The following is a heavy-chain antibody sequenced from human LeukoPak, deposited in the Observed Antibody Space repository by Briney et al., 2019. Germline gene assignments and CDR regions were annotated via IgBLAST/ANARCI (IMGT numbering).Heavy chain of an antibody. Sequence: ASVKVSYKASGYTFTSYYMHWVRQAPGQGLEWMRINNHSGGSTSYAQKFQGRVTMTRDTSTSNVYMELSSLRSEDTAVYYCARDLEDYYDSSGYYLCYWGKGTLVTVSS. V-gene: IGHV1-46*01. CDR2: NNHSGGST. D-gene: IGHD3-22*01. J-gene: IGHJ4*02. CDR1: GYTFTSYY. CDR3: ARDLEDYYDSSGYYLCY.